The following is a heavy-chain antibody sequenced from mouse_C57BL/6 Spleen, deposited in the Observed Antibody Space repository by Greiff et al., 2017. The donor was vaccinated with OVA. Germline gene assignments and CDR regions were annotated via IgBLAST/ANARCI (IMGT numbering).Heavy chain of an antibody. CDR2: IWPGGST. Sequence: QVQLKESGPGLVQPSQSLSITCTVSGFSLTSYGVHWVRQSPGKGLEWLGVIWPGGSTAYNAAIISSLSISTDNSKSQVFLKMNSLQADDTAINYCARNSNWDGFDYWGQGTTLTVSS. CDR1: GFSLTSYG. J-gene: IGHJ2*01. CDR3: ARNSNWDGFDY. V-gene: IGHV2-2*01. D-gene: IGHD4-1*01.